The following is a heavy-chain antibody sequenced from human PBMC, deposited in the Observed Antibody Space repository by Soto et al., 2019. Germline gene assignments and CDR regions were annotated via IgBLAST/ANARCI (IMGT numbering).Heavy chain of an antibody. V-gene: IGHV4-4*02. J-gene: IGHJ4*02. D-gene: IGHD2-21*01. CDR3: ARKAWVRFDY. Sequence: SETLSLTCAVSGDSISSSVWWTWVRQPPGKGLEWIGEVFHTGDTYFNPSLRSRVAMSVDKSTNEFSLKVTSVTAADTAIYYCARKAWVRFDYWGQGDLVTVSS. CDR1: GDSISSSVW. CDR2: VFHTGDT.